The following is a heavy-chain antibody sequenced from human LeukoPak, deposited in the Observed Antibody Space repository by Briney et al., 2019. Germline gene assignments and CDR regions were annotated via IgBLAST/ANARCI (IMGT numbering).Heavy chain of an antibody. V-gene: IGHV3-48*02. J-gene: IGHJ4*02. Sequence: GGSLRLSCAASGFTFSSYSMNWVRQAPGKGLEWVSYISSSSSTIYYADSVKGRFTTSRDNAKNSLYLQMNSLRDEDTAVYYCARGDHCTNGVCYNSPFDYWGQGTLVTVSS. CDR2: ISSSSSTI. D-gene: IGHD2-8*01. CDR1: GFTFSSYS. CDR3: ARGDHCTNGVCYNSPFDY.